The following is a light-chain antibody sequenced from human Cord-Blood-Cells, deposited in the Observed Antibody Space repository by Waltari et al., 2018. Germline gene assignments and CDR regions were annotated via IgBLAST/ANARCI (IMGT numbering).Light chain of an antibody. V-gene: IGLV3-19*01. CDR2: GKN. J-gene: IGLJ2*01. Sequence: SSELTQDPAVSVALGQTVRITCQGDSLRSYYASWYQRKPGQAPVLVLYGKNNRPSGIPDRFSGASSGNTASWTITGAQAEDEADYYCNSRDSSGNHLVFGGGTKLTVL. CDR1: SLRSYY. CDR3: NSRDSSGNHLV.